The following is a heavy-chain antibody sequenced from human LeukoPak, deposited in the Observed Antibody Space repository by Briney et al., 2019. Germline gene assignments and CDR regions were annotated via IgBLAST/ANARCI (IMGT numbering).Heavy chain of an antibody. CDR3: ARDLAEYYDFWSGSPFDY. Sequence: ASVKVSCKASGYTFTSYGISWVRQAPGQGLEWMGWISAYNGNTNYAQKLQGRVTMTTDTSTGTAYMELRSLRSDDTAVYYCARDLAEYYDFWSGSPFDYWGQGTLVTVSS. CDR2: ISAYNGNT. V-gene: IGHV1-18*01. J-gene: IGHJ4*02. D-gene: IGHD3-3*01. CDR1: GYTFTSYG.